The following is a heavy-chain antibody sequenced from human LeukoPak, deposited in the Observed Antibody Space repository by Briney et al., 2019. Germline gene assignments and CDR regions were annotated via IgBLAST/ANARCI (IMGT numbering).Heavy chain of an antibody. J-gene: IGHJ4*02. CDR2: IYSGDTT. CDR3: ARGVAAAGTTLDY. D-gene: IGHD6-13*01. Sequence: PGGSLRLSCAASGFTVSSSYMTWVRQAPGKGLEWVSVIYSGDTTYYADSVKGRFTISRDNSKNTLYLQMNSLRAEDTAVYYCARGVAAAGTTLDYWGQGTLVTVSS. CDR1: GFTVSSSY. V-gene: IGHV3-66*01.